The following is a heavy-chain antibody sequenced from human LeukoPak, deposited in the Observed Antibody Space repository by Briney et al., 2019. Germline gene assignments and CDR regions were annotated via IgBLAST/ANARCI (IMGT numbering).Heavy chain of an antibody. Sequence: SETLSLTCTVSGGSISSYYWSWIRQPPGKGLEWIGYIYYSGSTNYNPSLKSRVTISVDTSKNQFSLKLSSVTAADTAVYYCAGHGGNSAYFDYWGQGTLVTVSS. V-gene: IGHV4-59*01. CDR3: AGHGGNSAYFDY. J-gene: IGHJ4*02. D-gene: IGHD4-23*01. CDR1: GGSISSYY. CDR2: IYYSGST.